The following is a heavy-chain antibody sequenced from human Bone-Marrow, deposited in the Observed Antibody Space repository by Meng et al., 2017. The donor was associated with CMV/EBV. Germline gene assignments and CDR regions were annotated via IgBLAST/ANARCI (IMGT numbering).Heavy chain of an antibody. CDR2: ISAYNGNT. CDR1: GYTFTSYG. CDR3: ATSFVTTEYYYGMDV. Sequence: ASVKVSCKASGYTFTSYGISWVRQAPGQGLEWMGWISAYNGNTNYAQKLQGRVTMTTDTSTDTAYMELSSLRSEDTAVYYCATSFVTTEYYYGMDVWGQGTTVTVSS. V-gene: IGHV1-18*01. D-gene: IGHD4-11*01. J-gene: IGHJ6*02.